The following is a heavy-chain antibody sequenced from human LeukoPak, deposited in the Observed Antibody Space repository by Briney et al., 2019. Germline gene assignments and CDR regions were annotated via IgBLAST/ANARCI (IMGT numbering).Heavy chain of an antibody. CDR3: AREDGTAMDNAFDI. CDR1: GGSIISTDDY. CDR2: IYYTGST. V-gene: IGHV4-39*07. J-gene: IGHJ3*02. D-gene: IGHD5-18*01. Sequence: SETLSLTCTVSGGSIISTDDYWGWIRQPPGKGPEWIGSIYYTGSTYHNPSFKSRVTISEDPSKNQFSLKLRSVTAADTAVYYCAREDGTAMDNAFDIWSQGTMVTVSS.